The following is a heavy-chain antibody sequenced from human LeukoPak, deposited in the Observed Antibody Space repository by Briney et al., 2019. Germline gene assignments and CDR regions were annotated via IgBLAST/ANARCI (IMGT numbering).Heavy chain of an antibody. V-gene: IGHV3-20*04. J-gene: IGHJ6*03. D-gene: IGHD2-2*02. Sequence: PGGSLRLSCAASGFTFDDYGMSWVRQAPGKGLEWVSGINWNGGSTGYADSVKGRFTISRDNAKNSPYLQMNSLRAEDTALYYCAREQYQLLYGYYYMDVWGKGTTVTVSS. CDR2: INWNGGST. CDR1: GFTFDDYG. CDR3: AREQYQLLYGYYYMDV.